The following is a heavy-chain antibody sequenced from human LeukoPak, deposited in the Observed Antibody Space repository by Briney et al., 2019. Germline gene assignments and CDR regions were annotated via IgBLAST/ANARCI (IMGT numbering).Heavy chain of an antibody. V-gene: IGHV1-2*02. CDR3: ARASGSYWWFDS. CDR2: INPNSGDT. CDR1: GYTFTDYY. D-gene: IGHD1-26*01. Sequence: AASVKVSCKASGYTFTDYYMHWVRQAPGQGLEWMGWINPNSGDTNYAQKFQGRVTMTRDTSISTAYMELSRLRSDDTAVYYCARASGSYWWFDSWGQGTLVTVSS. J-gene: IGHJ5*01.